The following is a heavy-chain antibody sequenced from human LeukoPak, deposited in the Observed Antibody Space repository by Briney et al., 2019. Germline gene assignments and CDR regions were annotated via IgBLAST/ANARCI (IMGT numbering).Heavy chain of an antibody. CDR1: GYTFTSYA. D-gene: IGHD3-9*01. CDR3: ARDPNYDILTGPDAFDI. CDR2: INTNTGNP. J-gene: IGHJ3*02. Sequence: ASVKVSCKASGYTFTSYAMNWVRQAPGQGLEWMGWINTNTGNPTYAQGFTGRFVFSLDTSVSTAYLQVSSLKAEDTAVYYCARDPNYDILTGPDAFDIWGQGTMVTVSS. V-gene: IGHV7-4-1*02.